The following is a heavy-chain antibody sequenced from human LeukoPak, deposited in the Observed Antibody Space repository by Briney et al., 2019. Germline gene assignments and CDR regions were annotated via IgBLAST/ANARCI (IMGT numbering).Heavy chain of an antibody. Sequence: PGGSLRLSCAASGFTFTTYWMHWVRQVPGKGLVWVARIKGDGSSTRHADSMKGRFTISRDNSKNTLYLQMNSLRAEDTAVYYCAKDQFPSSPVAFDIWGQGTMVTVSS. CDR1: GFTFTTYW. D-gene: IGHD6-13*01. CDR2: IKGDGSST. J-gene: IGHJ3*02. V-gene: IGHV3-74*01. CDR3: AKDQFPSSPVAFDI.